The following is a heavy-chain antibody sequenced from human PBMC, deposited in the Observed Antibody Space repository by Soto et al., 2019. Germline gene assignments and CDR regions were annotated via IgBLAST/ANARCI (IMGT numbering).Heavy chain of an antibody. J-gene: IGHJ4*02. CDR2: ISGSGGST. D-gene: IGHD6-6*01. V-gene: IGHV3-23*01. Sequence: GGSLRLSCAASGFTYSSYAMSWVRQAPGKGLEWVSAISGSGGSTYYADSVKGRFTISRDNSKNTLYLQMNSLRAEDTAVYYCAKDGPRERAARLPIDYWGQGTLVTVSS. CDR3: AKDGPRERAARLPIDY. CDR1: GFTYSSYA.